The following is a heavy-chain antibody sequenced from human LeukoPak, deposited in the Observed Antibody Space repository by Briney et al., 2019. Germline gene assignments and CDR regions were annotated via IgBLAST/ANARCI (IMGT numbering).Heavy chain of an antibody. Sequence: GGSLRLSCAASGFTFSSYWMHWFRQAPGKGLVWVSRINTDGSRTIYADSVKGRFTISRDNAKNTLYLQMNSLRGEDTAVYYCARSIVNTASIVDYWGQGTLVTVSS. CDR2: INTDGSRT. CDR1: GFTFSSYW. CDR3: ARSIVNTASIVDY. J-gene: IGHJ4*02. V-gene: IGHV3-74*01. D-gene: IGHD3-16*02.